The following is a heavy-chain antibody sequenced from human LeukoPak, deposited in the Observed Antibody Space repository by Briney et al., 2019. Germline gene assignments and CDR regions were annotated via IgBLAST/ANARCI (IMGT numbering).Heavy chain of an antibody. CDR2: ISYDGSNK. Sequence: GGSLRLSSAAYALSSTPYATRCDSQAPGRGLEWVAVISYDGSNKYYADSVKGRFTISRDNSKNTLYLQMNSLRAEDTAVYYCARGSGRGIINDWGQGTLVTVSS. CDR1: ALSSTPYA. J-gene: IGHJ4*02. D-gene: IGHD3-10*01. V-gene: IGHV3-30-3*01. CDR3: ARGSGRGIIND.